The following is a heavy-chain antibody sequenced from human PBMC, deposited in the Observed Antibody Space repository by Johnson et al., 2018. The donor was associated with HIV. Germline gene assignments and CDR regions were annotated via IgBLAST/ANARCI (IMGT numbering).Heavy chain of an antibody. CDR1: GFTVSSNY. CDR3: ARGLGSRSAFDI. D-gene: IGHD2-2*01. Sequence: EVQLVESGGGLVQPGGSLRLSCAASGFTVSSNYMSWVRQAPGTGLEWVSVIYSGGSPYYADSVKGRFTISRDNSKNTLYLQMNSVRAEDTAVYYCARGLGSRSAFDIWGQGTMVTVSS. J-gene: IGHJ3*02. CDR2: IYSGGSP. V-gene: IGHV3-66*01.